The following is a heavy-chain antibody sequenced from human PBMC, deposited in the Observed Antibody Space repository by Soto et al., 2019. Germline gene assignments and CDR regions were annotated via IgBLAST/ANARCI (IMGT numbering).Heavy chain of an antibody. D-gene: IGHD3-3*01. CDR2: ISGSGGST. CDR3: AKDDYDFWSGYYIKPYYYYGMDV. CDR1: GFTFSSYA. Sequence: WGSLRLSCAASGFTFSSYAMSWVRQAPGKGLKWVSAISGSGGSTYYADSVKGRFTISRDNSKNTLYLQMNSLRAEDTAVDYCAKDDYDFWSGYYIKPYYYYGMDVWGQGTTVTVSS. V-gene: IGHV3-23*01. J-gene: IGHJ6*02.